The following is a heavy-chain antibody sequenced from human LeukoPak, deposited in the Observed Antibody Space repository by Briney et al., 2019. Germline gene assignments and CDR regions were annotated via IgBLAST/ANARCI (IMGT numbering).Heavy chain of an antibody. CDR2: IIPIFGTA. J-gene: IGHJ4*02. D-gene: IGHD5-18*01. V-gene: IGHV1-69*01. CDR1: GGTFSSYA. CDR3: ARSTTPVRGYRPRFDY. Sequence: SVKVSCKASGGTFSSYAISWVRRAPGQGLEWMGGIIPIFGTANYAQKFQGRVTITADESTSTAYMELSSLRSEDTAVYYCARSTTPVRGYRPRFDYWGQGTLVTVSS.